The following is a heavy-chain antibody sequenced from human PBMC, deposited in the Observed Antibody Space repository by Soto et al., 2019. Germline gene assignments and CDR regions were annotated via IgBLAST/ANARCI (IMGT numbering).Heavy chain of an antibody. V-gene: IGHV3-21*01. D-gene: IGHD2-2*01. J-gene: IGHJ6*02. CDR3: ARLVVVPAALNYYYYGMDV. Sequence: GGSLRLSCAASGFTFSSYSMNWVRQAPGKGLEWVSSISSSSSYIYYADSVKGRFTISRDNAKNSLYLQMNSLRAEDTAVYYCARLVVVPAALNYYYYGMDVWGQGTTVTVSS. CDR1: GFTFSSYS. CDR2: ISSSSSYI.